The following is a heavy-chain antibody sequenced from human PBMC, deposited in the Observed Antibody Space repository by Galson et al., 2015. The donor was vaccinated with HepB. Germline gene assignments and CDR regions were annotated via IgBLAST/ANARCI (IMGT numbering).Heavy chain of an antibody. V-gene: IGHV1-18*01. Sequence: QSGAEVKKPGASVKVSCRTSGYTFNNYAINWVRQAPGQGLEWMGWISTFNGNTNYAQKVRDRVTMTRDTSTSTVYMELTSLRSDDTAVYYCARVGEGDSRGWYEPIGYWGQGTLVTVSS. CDR3: ARVGEGDSRGWYEPIGY. D-gene: IGHD6-19*01. J-gene: IGHJ4*02. CDR1: GYTFNNYA. CDR2: ISTFNGNT.